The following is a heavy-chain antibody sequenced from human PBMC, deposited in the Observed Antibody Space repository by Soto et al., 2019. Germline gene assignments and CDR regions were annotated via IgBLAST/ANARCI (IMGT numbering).Heavy chain of an antibody. V-gene: IGHV3-74*01. D-gene: IGHD3-22*01. CDR3: ARGPHYYDSSGCCFDY. CDR2: INSDGSST. CDR1: GFTFSSYW. J-gene: IGHJ4*02. Sequence: GGSLRLSCAASGFTFSSYWMHLVRQAPGKGLVWVSRINSDGSSTSYADSVKGRFTISRDNAKNTLYLQMNSLRAEDTAVYYCARGPHYYDSSGCCFDYWGQGTLVTVSS.